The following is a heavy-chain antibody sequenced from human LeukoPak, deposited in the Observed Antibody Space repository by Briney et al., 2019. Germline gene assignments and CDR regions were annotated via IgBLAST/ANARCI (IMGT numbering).Heavy chain of an antibody. Sequence: GGSLRLSCAASGFTFSSYWMHWVRQAPGKGLVWVSRINTDGSITSYADSVKGRFTISRDNAKNSLYLQMNSLTAADTAVYYCARDPRYPYQYQSDDSGFSLDYWGQGALVTVSS. CDR3: ARDPRYPYQYQSDDSGFSLDY. CDR2: INTDGSIT. D-gene: IGHD3-22*01. V-gene: IGHV3-74*01. J-gene: IGHJ4*02. CDR1: GFTFSSYW.